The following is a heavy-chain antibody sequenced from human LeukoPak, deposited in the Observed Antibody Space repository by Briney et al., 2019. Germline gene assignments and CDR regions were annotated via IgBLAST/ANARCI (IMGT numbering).Heavy chain of an antibody. D-gene: IGHD3-10*01. Sequence: QAGGSLRLSCAASGFTFDDYAMHWVRQAPGKGLEWVSGISWNSGSIGYADSVKGRFTISRDNAKNSLYLHMNSLRAVDTAVYYCAKSIRGITSIYYYYMDVWGKGTTVTISS. V-gene: IGHV3-9*01. CDR1: GFTFDDYA. CDR2: ISWNSGSI. CDR3: AKSIRGITSIYYYYMDV. J-gene: IGHJ6*03.